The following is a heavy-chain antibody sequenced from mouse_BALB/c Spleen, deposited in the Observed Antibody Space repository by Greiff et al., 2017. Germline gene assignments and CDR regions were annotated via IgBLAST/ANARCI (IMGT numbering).Heavy chain of an antibody. CDR1: GFAFSSYD. D-gene: IGHD4-1*01. Sequence: EVKVVESGGGLVKPGGSLKLSCAASGFAFSSYDMSWVRQTPEKRLEWVAYISSGGGSTYYPDTVKGRFTISRDNAKNTLYLQMSSLKSEDTAMYYCARHGANWGYFDYWGQGTTLTVSS. CDR2: ISSGGGST. V-gene: IGHV5-12-1*01. CDR3: ARHGANWGYFDY. J-gene: IGHJ2*01.